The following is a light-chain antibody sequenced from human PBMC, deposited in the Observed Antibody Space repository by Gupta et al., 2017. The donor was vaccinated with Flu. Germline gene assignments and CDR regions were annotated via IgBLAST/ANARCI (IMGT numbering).Light chain of an antibody. CDR2: WAS. CDR1: QSVLYSSNNKNY. CDR3: QQDYSTSWT. V-gene: IGKV4-1*01. Sequence: DIVMTQSPDSLAVSLGERATINCKSSQSVLYSSNNKNYLAWYQQKPGQPPKLLIYWASTRESGVPDRFSGSGSGTDFTLTISSLQAEDVAVYYCQQDYSTSWTFGQGAKLELK. J-gene: IGKJ1*01.